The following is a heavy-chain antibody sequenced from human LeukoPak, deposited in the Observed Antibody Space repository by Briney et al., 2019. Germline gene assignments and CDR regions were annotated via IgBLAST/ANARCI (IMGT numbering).Heavy chain of an antibody. Sequence: GVLRLSCAASGFTFSSYWMHWVRQAPGKGLVWVSRINSDGSSTSYADSVKGRFTISRDNAKNTLYLQMNSLRAEDTAVYYCARDQDPYDFWSGYLFDYWGQGTLVTVSS. V-gene: IGHV3-74*01. J-gene: IGHJ4*02. CDR3: ARDQDPYDFWSGYLFDY. CDR2: INSDGSST. D-gene: IGHD3-3*01. CDR1: GFTFSSYW.